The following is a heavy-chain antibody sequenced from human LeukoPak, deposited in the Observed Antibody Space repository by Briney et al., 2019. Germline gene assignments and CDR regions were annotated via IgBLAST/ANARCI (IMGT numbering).Heavy chain of an antibody. CDR1: GGTFSSYA. D-gene: IGHD2-15*01. V-gene: IGHV1-69*04. J-gene: IGHJ4*02. Sequence: GASVEVSCKASGGTFSSYAISWVRQAPGQGLEWMGRIIPIFGIANYAQKFQGRVTITADKSTSTAYMELSSLRSDDTAVYYCANYPALDCSGGSCCYFDYWGQGTLVTVSS. CDR3: ANYPALDCSGGSCCYFDY. CDR2: IIPIFGIA.